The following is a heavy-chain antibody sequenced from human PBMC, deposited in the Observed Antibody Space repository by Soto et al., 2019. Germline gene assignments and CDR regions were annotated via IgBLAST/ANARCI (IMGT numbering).Heavy chain of an antibody. D-gene: IGHD1-26*01. CDR1: GGTFSSYS. CDR2: IIPIFGTA. CDR3: ARDGGRHCGGIDY. J-gene: IGHJ4*02. Sequence: QVQLVQSGAEVKKPGSSVKVSCKASGGTFSSYSINWVRQAPGQGLEWMGEIIPIFGTANYAQKFQGRVTITADESTSTANMELSSLRSEDTAVYYSARDGGRHCGGIDYWGQGSLVTVSS. V-gene: IGHV1-69*01.